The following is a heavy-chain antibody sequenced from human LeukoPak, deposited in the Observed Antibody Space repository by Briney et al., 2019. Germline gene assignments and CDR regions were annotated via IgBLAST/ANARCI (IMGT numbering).Heavy chain of an antibody. CDR2: ISSDGSHK. CDR3: ARDQRRRGYDFWSGYPRVYAFDI. D-gene: IGHD3-3*01. V-gene: IGHV3-30*04. Sequence: GGSLRLSCTASGFTFSTCAMYRVRQAPGKGLEWLGVISSDGSHKYYVDSVRGRFTISRDDSKNTLYLQMNSLRAEDTAVYYCARDQRRRGYDFWSGYPRVYAFDIWGQGTLDTVSS. CDR1: GFTFSTCA. J-gene: IGHJ4*02.